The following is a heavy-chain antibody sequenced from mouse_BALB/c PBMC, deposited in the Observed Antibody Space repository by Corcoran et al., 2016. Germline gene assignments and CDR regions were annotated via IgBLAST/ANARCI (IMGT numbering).Heavy chain of an antibody. D-gene: IGHD4-1*01. CDR2: INTHSGVP. J-gene: IGHJ1*01. Sequence: QIQLVQFGPELKKPGETVRISCKASGYTFTTAGMQWVQKMPGKGLKWIGWINTHSGVPKYAEDFKGRFAFSLETSASTAYLQISNLKNEDTATYFCARGTGTGLHWYFDVWGAGTTVTVSS. CDR3: ARGTGTGLHWYFDV. CDR1: GYTFTTAG. V-gene: IGHV9-4*02.